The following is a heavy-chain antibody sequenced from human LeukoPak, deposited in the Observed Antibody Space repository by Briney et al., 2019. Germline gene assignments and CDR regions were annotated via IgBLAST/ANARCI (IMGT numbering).Heavy chain of an antibody. Sequence: PGAXVKVSFKASGYTFTSYDINWVRPATGQGLEWMGWMNPNSGNTGYSQKFQGRITMTRNTSISTAYMELSSLRSEDTAVYYCARANEVQIWSDLDCWGQGTLVTVSS. CDR3: ARANEVQIWSDLDC. V-gene: IGHV1-8*01. J-gene: IGHJ4*02. D-gene: IGHD5-18*01. CDR2: MNPNSGNT. CDR1: GYTFTSYD.